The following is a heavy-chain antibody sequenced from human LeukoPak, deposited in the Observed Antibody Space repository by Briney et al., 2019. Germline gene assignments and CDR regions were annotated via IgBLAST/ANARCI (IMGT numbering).Heavy chain of an antibody. Sequence: ASVKVSCKTSGYAFTSYALHWVRQAPGQRLEWMGWISAYNGNTNYAQKLQGRVTMTTDTSTSTAYMELRSLRSDDTAVYYCTAMVTPTSGMDVWGQGTTVTVSS. V-gene: IGHV1-18*01. CDR2: ISAYNGNT. J-gene: IGHJ6*02. D-gene: IGHD5-18*01. CDR3: TAMVTPTSGMDV. CDR1: GYAFTSYA.